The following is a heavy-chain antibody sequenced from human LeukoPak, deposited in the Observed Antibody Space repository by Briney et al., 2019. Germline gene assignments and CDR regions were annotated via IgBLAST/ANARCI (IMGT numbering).Heavy chain of an antibody. J-gene: IGHJ4*02. CDR3: ARASYSYDINGWVPFDY. Sequence: PSETLSLTCTVSGNSISSGDNYWSWIRQPAGKGLEWIGRIYTSGSTNYNPSLKSRATISGDTSKNQFSLRLSSVTAADTAVYYCARASYSYDINGWVPFDYWGQGTLVTVSS. D-gene: IGHD3-22*01. CDR2: IYTSGST. V-gene: IGHV4-61*02. CDR1: GNSISSGDNY.